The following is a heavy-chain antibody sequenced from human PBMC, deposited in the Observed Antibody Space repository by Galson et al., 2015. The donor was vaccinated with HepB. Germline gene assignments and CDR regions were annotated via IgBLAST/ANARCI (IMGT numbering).Heavy chain of an antibody. CDR2: IWYDGSNK. D-gene: IGHD5/OR15-5a*01. CDR3: ARDEPILVSVVTEGGWFDP. V-gene: IGHV3-33*01. CDR1: GFTFSSYG. J-gene: IGHJ5*02. Sequence: SLRLSCAASGFTFSSYGMHWVRQAPGKGLEWVAVIWYDGSNKYYADSVKGRFTISRDNSKNTLYLQMNSLRAEDTAVYYCARDEPILVSVVTEGGWFDPWGQGTLVTVSS.